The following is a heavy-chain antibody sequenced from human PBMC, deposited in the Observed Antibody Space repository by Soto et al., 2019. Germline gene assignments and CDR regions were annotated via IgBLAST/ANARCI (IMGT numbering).Heavy chain of an antibody. Sequence: GESLKISCECSGYSFTSYCIGWVRQMPGKGLEWVGIICPGDSDSRYSPSFQGQVTISADKSISTAYVQWSSLKASDTAMYYCARGRRSIVGATNFDFWSQGTLVTVSS. CDR1: GYSFTSYC. V-gene: IGHV5-51*01. CDR3: ARGRRSIVGATNFDF. J-gene: IGHJ4*02. CDR2: ICPGDSDS. D-gene: IGHD1-26*01.